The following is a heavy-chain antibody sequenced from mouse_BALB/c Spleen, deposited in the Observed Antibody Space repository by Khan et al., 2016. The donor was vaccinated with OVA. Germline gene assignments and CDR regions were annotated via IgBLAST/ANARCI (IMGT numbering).Heavy chain of an antibody. CDR1: GYTFTNYW. V-gene: IGHV1-5*01. D-gene: IGHD2-1*01. CDR3: ARNGFGNYEIWDY. Sequence: VQLKESGTVLARPGASVKMSCKASGYTFTNYWMHWVKQRPGQGLEWIGTIFPGNSDTNYNQKFTGKAKLTAVTSTRTAYMELSSLTNEDSAVYYCARNGFGNYEIWDYWGQGTTLTVSS. CDR2: IFPGNSDT. J-gene: IGHJ2*01.